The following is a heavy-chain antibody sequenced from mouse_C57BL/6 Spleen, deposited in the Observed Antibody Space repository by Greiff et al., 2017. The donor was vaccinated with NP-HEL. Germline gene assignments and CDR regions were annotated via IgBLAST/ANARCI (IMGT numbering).Heavy chain of an antibody. Sequence: QVQLQQPGAELVKPGASVKMSCKASGYTFTSYWITWVKQRPGQGLEWIGDIYPGSGSTNYNEKFKSKATLTVDTSSSTAYMQLSSLTSEDSAVYYWARREDYSNYDYFDHWGQGTTLTGSS. D-gene: IGHD2-5*01. V-gene: IGHV1-55*01. CDR1: GYTFTSYW. CDR3: ARREDYSNYDYFDH. J-gene: IGHJ2*01. CDR2: IYPGSGST.